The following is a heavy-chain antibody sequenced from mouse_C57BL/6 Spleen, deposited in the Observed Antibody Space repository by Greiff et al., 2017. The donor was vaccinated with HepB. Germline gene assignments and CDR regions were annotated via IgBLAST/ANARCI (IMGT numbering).Heavy chain of an antibody. Sequence: QVQLQQSGAELVRPGASVTLSCKASGYTFTDYEMHWVKQTPVHGLEWIGAIDPETGGTAYNQKFKGKAILTADKSSSTAYMELRSLTSEDSAVYYCTSGDGYYVYFDYWGQGTTLTVSS. D-gene: IGHD2-3*01. CDR1: GYTFTDYE. J-gene: IGHJ2*01. CDR3: TSGDGYYVYFDY. CDR2: IDPETGGT. V-gene: IGHV1-15*01.